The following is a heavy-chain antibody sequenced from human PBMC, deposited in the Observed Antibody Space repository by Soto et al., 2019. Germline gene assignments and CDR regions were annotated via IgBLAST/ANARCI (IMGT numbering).Heavy chain of an antibody. CDR2: INAGNGNT. CDR1: GYTFTGYA. V-gene: IGHV1-3*01. D-gene: IGHD6-19*01. Sequence: ASVKVSCKASGYTFTGYAMHWVRQAPGQRLEWMGWINAGNGNTKYSQKFQGRVTITRDTSASTAYMELSSLRSEDTAVYYCARAVAVAAVLDDWGQGTLVTVSS. J-gene: IGHJ4*02. CDR3: ARAVAVAAVLDD.